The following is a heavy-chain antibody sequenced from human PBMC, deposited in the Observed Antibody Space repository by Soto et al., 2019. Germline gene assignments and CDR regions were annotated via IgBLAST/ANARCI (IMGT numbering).Heavy chain of an antibody. J-gene: IGHJ5*02. D-gene: IGHD3-3*01. CDR3: ARGYDFWSGGFDT. CDR1: GGSISSGGYS. V-gene: IGHV4-30-2*01. CDR2: IYHSGST. Sequence: TLSLTCAVSGGSISSGGYSWSWIRQPPGKGLEWIGYIYHSGSTYYNPSLRSRVSISVDRSKISFSLKLRSVAAEDTAVYYCARGYDFWSGGFDTWGEIRLVTV.